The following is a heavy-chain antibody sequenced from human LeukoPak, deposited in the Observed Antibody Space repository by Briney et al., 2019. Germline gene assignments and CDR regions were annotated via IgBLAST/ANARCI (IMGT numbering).Heavy chain of an antibody. CDR3: ARGTIIAAAGTVLFGSRRLSDY. D-gene: IGHD6-13*01. Sequence: ASVKVSCTASGYTFTSYDINWVRQAPGQGLEWMGWMNPNSGNTGYAQKFQGRVTMTRNTSISTAYMELSSLRSEDTAVYYCARGTIIAAAGTVLFGSRRLSDYWGQGTLVTVSS. J-gene: IGHJ4*02. CDR1: GYTFTSYD. CDR2: MNPNSGNT. V-gene: IGHV1-8*01.